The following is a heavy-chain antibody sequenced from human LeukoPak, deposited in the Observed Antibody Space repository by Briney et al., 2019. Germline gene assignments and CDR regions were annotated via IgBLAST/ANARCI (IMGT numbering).Heavy chain of an antibody. CDR2: IYYSGST. J-gene: IGHJ6*03. Sequence: SETLSLTCTVSGGAISSSSYYWGWIRQPPGKGLEWIGSIYYSGSTYYNPSLKSRVTISVDTSKNQFSLKLSSVTAADTAVYYCASERWLQFYYYYYMDVWGKGTTVTVSS. V-gene: IGHV4-39*07. CDR3: ASERWLQFYYYYYMDV. CDR1: GGAISSSSYY. D-gene: IGHD5-24*01.